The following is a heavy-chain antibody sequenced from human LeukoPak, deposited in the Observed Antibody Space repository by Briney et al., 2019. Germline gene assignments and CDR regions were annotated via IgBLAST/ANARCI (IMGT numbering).Heavy chain of an antibody. Sequence: GGSLRLSCAASGFTFSSYGMHWVRQAPGKGLEWVAFIRYDGSNKYYADSVQGRFTISRDNSKNTLYLQMNSLRAEDTAVYYCANLDGDYLNYWGQGTLVTVSS. D-gene: IGHD4-17*01. CDR3: ANLDGDYLNY. CDR2: IRYDGSNK. J-gene: IGHJ4*02. CDR1: GFTFSSYG. V-gene: IGHV3-30*02.